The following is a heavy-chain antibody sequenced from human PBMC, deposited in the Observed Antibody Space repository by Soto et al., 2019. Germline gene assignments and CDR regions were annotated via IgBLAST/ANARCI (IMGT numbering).Heavy chain of an antibody. CDR1: GASISSGDYF. CDR3: AREKGYISGPKNFDY. D-gene: IGHD5-12*01. J-gene: IGHJ4*02. Sequence: MSLTCTVSGASISSGDYFWSWIRQSPGKGLQWIGYIYDSGSSYYNPSLKSRVTMSVDTSKNQFSLKLSSVTAADTAVYYCAREKGYISGPKNFDYWGQGTLVTVSS. CDR2: IYDSGSS. V-gene: IGHV4-30-4*01.